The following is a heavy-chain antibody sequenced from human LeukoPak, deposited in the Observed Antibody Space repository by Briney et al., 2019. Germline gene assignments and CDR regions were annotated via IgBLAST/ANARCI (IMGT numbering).Heavy chain of an antibody. CDR2: ISSSSRYI. D-gene: IGHD6-6*01. V-gene: IGHV3-21*01. J-gene: IGHJ4*02. CDR3: ARDPEYSSSSREFDY. CDR1: GFTFSSYG. Sequence: GGALRLSCAASGFTFSSYGLNWVRQAPRKGVEWVSSISSSSRYIYYADSVKGRFTISRENAKNSLYLQMNSLRAEDTAVYYCARDPEYSSSSREFDYWGQGTLVTVSS.